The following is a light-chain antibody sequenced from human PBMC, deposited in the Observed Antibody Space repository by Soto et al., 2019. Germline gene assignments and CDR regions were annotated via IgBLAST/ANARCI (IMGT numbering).Light chain of an antibody. J-gene: IGKJ1*01. CDR2: DAS. CDR1: QSVSSN. Sequence: EIGMTQSPATLSVSAGERATLSWRASQSVSSNLAWYQQKPGRAPRLLIYDASTRATGIPARFSGSGSGTDFNLTISSLGTEDFAVYYCQQRSNWPWTFGQGTKVDIK. CDR3: QQRSNWPWT. V-gene: IGKV3-11*01.